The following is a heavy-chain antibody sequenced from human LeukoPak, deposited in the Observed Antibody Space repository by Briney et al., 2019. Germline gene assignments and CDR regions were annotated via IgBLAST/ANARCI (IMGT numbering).Heavy chain of an antibody. V-gene: IGHV4-39*07. CDR3: AREEGATKRYYMDV. J-gene: IGHJ6*03. Sequence: SETLSLTCTVSGGSISSSSYYWGWIRQPPGKGLEWIGSIYYSGSTYYNPSLKSLVTVSVDTSKNQFSLKLSSVTAADTAVYYCAREEGATKRYYMDVWGKGTTVTVSS. CDR2: IYYSGST. D-gene: IGHD1-26*01. CDR1: GGSISSSSYY.